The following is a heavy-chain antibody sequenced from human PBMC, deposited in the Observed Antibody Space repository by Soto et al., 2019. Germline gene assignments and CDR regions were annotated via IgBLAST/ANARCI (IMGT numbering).Heavy chain of an antibody. D-gene: IGHD3-10*02. J-gene: IGHJ6*02. Sequence: ESGGGVVQPGRSLRLSCAASGFTFSSYGMHWVRQAPGKGLEWVAVIWYDGSNKYYADSVKGRFTISRDNSKNTLYLQMNSLRAEDTAVYYCARVMSNTFYYYYGMDVWGQGTTVTVSS. CDR3: ARVMSNTFYYYYGMDV. CDR1: GFTFSSYG. V-gene: IGHV3-33*01. CDR2: IWYDGSNK.